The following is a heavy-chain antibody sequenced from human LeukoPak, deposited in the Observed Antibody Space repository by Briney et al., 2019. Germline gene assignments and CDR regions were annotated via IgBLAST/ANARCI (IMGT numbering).Heavy chain of an antibody. Sequence: SETLSLTCTVSGGSISSYYWSWIRQPAGKGLEWIGRIYTSGSTNYNPSLKSRVTMSVDTSKNQFSLKLSSVTAADTAVYYCARDHYYDSSGYYTVADVWGQGTTVTVSS. J-gene: IGHJ6*02. D-gene: IGHD3-22*01. V-gene: IGHV4-4*07. CDR2: IYTSGST. CDR3: ARDHYYDSSGYYTVADV. CDR1: GGSISSYY.